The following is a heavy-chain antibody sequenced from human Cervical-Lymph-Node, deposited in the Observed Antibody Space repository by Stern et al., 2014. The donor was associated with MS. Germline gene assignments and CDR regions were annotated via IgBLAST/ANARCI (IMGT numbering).Heavy chain of an antibody. CDR1: GYTFTDYA. CDR2: ISAYNGDT. J-gene: IGHJ4*02. D-gene: IGHD5-18*01. CDR3: AVLSVDADFDY. Sequence: QVQLVQSGAEVKKPGASVKVSCTASGYTFTDYAISCVRQAPGQGLEWMAWISAYNGDTNFAQEVQGRVSLTTDTATSTAYMELRSLRSDDTAVYYCAVLSVDADFDYWGQGTLVTVSS. V-gene: IGHV1-18*01.